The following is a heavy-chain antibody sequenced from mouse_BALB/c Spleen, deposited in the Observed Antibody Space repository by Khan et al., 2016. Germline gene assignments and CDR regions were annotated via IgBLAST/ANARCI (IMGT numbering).Heavy chain of an antibody. CDR2: ILPGIGT. D-gene: IGHD1-1*02. CDR3: ARGWYSMDY. J-gene: IGHJ4*01. Sequence: QVQLKQSGAELMKPGASVKISCKATGYKFSTYWIEWVTQRPGHGLEWIGEILPGIGTNYNEKFKGKATFTADTSSNTAYMQLSSLTSEDSAVYYCARGWYSMDYWGPGPSVPVSS. CDR1: GYKFSTYW. V-gene: IGHV1-9*01.